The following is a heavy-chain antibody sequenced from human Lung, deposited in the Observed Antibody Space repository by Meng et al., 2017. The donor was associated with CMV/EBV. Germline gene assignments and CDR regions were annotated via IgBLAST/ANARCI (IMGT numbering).Heavy chain of an antibody. V-gene: IGHV3-48*03. CDR2: ISSSGSTI. CDR1: RFTFSSYE. Sequence: GESLKISCAASRFTFSSYEMNWVRQAPGKGLEWVSYISSSGSTIYYADSVKGRFTISRDNAKNSLYLQMNSLRAEDTAVYYCARDSSGYSYGSHGYYYGMDGWGQGTXVTVSS. J-gene: IGHJ6*02. D-gene: IGHD5-18*01. CDR3: ARDSSGYSYGSHGYYYGMDG.